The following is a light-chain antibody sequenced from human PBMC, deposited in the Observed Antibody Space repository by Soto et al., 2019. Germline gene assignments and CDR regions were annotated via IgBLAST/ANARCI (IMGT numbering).Light chain of an antibody. CDR3: QQYGTSIWT. Sequence: EIVLTQFPGTLSLSPGERATLSCRASQSVNSNYLAWYQQKPGQAPRLLIYGASSRATDIPDRFSGSGSGTDFTLTINRLEPEDFAVYYCQQYGTSIWTFGQGTKVEIK. CDR1: QSVNSNY. CDR2: GAS. J-gene: IGKJ1*01. V-gene: IGKV3-20*01.